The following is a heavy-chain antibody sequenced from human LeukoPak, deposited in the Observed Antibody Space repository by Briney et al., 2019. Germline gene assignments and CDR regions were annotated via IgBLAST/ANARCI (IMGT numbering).Heavy chain of an antibody. CDR3: ARAFAFDDYGDPNAFDI. D-gene: IGHD4-17*01. J-gene: IGHJ3*02. Sequence: SETLSLTCVVSGGSISSGSHYWSWIPQPPGKGLQWIGHIYHSVSTSYCPSLKSQVTISVDRAKNQFSLTLSSVTAADTAVYYCARAFAFDDYGDPNAFDIWGQGTMVTVSS. CDR2: IYHSVST. CDR1: GGSISSGSHY. V-gene: IGHV4-30-2*01.